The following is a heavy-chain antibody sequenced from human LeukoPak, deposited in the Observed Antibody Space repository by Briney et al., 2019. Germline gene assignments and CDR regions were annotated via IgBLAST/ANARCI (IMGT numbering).Heavy chain of an antibody. CDR3: ARLSPYYDMDV. Sequence: GGSLRLSCAASGFSLSDYYMAWIRQSPGKGLEWISFISNTGRTRYSADSVKGRFTIFRDNPRNSIYLQMNSLRAEDMAVYYCARLSPYYDMDVWGIGTTVTVSS. CDR2: ISNTGRTR. CDR1: GFSLSDYY. V-gene: IGHV3-11*04. J-gene: IGHJ6*03.